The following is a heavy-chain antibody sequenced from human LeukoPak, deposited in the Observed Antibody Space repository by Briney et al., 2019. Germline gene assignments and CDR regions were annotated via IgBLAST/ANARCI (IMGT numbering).Heavy chain of an antibody. CDR3: ARRGIAAAGYDY. D-gene: IGHD6-13*01. CDR1: GGSISSYY. J-gene: IGHJ4*02. CDR2: IYYSGST. Sequence: SETLSLTCTVSGGSISSYYWSWIRQPPGKGLEWMGNIYYSGSTNYNPSLKSRVTILVDTSKNQFSLNLSSVTAADTAVYYCARRGIAAAGYDYWGQGTLVTVSS. V-gene: IGHV4-59*08.